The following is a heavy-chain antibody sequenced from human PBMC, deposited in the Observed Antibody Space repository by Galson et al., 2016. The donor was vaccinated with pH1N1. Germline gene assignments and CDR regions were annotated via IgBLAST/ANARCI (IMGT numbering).Heavy chain of an antibody. CDR3: TRDLGRRREY. CDR2: IDPSNGGT. V-gene: IGHV1-46*01. CDR1: GYIFIRDY. J-gene: IGHJ4*02. D-gene: IGHD1-26*01. Sequence: SVKVSCKASGYIFIRDYFHWVRQAPGQGLEWMGVIDPSNGGTTYAQKFQGSVTMTRDTSTSTVYMDLSGLKSEDAAVYYCTRDLGRRREYWGQGTLVTVSS.